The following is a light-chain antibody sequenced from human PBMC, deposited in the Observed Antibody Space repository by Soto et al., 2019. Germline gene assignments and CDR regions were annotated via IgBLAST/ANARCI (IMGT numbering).Light chain of an antibody. J-gene: IGKJ3*01. CDR1: QSVGSY. Sequence: EIELTQSPATLSLSPGERASISCRASQSVGSYFAWYQQKPGQAPRLLIYDASKRDTGIPARFSGSGSGTEFKLTISSLQPEDFAIYYCQLRSAWPLFTFGPGTRVDVK. CDR3: QLRSAWPLFT. V-gene: IGKV3-11*01. CDR2: DAS.